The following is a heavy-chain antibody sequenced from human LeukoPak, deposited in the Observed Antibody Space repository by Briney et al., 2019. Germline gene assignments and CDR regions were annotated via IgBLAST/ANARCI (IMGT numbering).Heavy chain of an antibody. J-gene: IGHJ3*02. D-gene: IGHD1-26*01. CDR2: ISSSGSTI. CDR3: ARDPPLVDAFDI. Sequence: GGSLRLSCAASRFTFSSYEMNWVRQAPGKGLEWVSYISSSGSTIYYADSVKGRFTISRDNAKNSLYLQMNSLRAEDTAVYYCARDPPLVDAFDIWGQGTMVTVSS. CDR1: RFTFSSYE. V-gene: IGHV3-48*03.